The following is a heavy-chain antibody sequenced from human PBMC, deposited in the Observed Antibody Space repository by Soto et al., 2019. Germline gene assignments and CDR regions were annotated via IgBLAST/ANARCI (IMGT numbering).Heavy chain of an antibody. V-gene: IGHV4-31*03. CDR1: GGSISSGGYH. CDR2: IFNSGST. J-gene: IGHJ4*02. D-gene: IGHD4-17*01. Sequence: QVQLQESGPGLVKPSQTLSLICTVSGGSISSGGYHWTWIRQHPGRGLEWIGYIFNSGSTHYNPSLKSRVTISVDTSKNQFSLKLSSVTAADTAVYYCAGGGVYGDHYFDSWGQGMLVTVSS. CDR3: AGGGVYGDHYFDS.